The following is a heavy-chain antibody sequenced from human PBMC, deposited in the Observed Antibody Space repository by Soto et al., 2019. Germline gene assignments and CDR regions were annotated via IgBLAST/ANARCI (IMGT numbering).Heavy chain of an antibody. Sequence: ASVKVSCKVSGYTFATYGISWVRQAPGQGLEWMGWISGNNGATNYAPKVQGRITMTIDTSTGIAYMALRSLRSDDTAIYYCARDLKCSRVFRNWFDSWGQGTPVTVSS. CDR1: GYTFATYG. D-gene: IGHD6-6*01. CDR2: ISGNNGAT. V-gene: IGHV1-18*04. J-gene: IGHJ5*01. CDR3: ARDLKCSRVFRNWFDS.